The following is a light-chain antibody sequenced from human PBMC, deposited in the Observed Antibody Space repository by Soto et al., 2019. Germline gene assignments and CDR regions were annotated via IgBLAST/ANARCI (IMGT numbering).Light chain of an antibody. Sequence: DIHMTQSPSSLSVSVGDRVTITCRASQNINTYLHWYQQKSGKAPKLLIYSTSRLQSGVPSRFSGSGSETDFTLTIDSLQPEDFATYFCQQSYFTPITFGQGTRLEIK. J-gene: IGKJ5*01. CDR3: QQSYFTPIT. CDR1: QNINTY. CDR2: STS. V-gene: IGKV1-39*01.